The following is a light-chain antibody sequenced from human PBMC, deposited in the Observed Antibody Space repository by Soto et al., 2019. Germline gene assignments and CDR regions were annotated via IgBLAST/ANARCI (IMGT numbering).Light chain of an antibody. CDR2: GAS. CDR3: QQYGSSGT. Sequence: EIVLTQSPGTLSLSPGERATLSCRASQSVDGTYLAWYQQKPGQAPRLLIYGASNRATGIPDRFSGSGSGTDFTLTISRLEPEDFAVYYCQQYGSSGTFGQGTKVDIK. J-gene: IGKJ1*01. V-gene: IGKV3-20*01. CDR1: QSVDGTY.